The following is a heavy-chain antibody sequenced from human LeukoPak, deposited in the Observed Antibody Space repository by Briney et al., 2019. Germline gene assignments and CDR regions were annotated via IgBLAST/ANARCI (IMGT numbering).Heavy chain of an antibody. CDR1: GFTFSIYT. V-gene: IGHV3-21*01. Sequence: PGGSLRLSCAASGFTFSIYTMNWVRQAPGKGLEWVSSISSSSSYIHYADSVKGRFTISRDNAKNSLYLQMNSLRAEDTAVYYCARGWLLDYWGQGTLVTVSS. CDR3: ARGWLLDY. D-gene: IGHD3-22*01. J-gene: IGHJ4*02. CDR2: ISSSSSYI.